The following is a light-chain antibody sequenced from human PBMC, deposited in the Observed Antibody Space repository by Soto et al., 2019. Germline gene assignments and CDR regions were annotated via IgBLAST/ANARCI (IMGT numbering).Light chain of an antibody. CDR2: ENN. CDR3: SSYAGSSNV. J-gene: IGLJ1*01. Sequence: QSVLTQPPSVSAAPGQKVTISCSGSSSNIGNHYVCWYQQLPGTAPKLLIYENNRRPSGVPDRFSGSKSGNTASLTVSGLQAEDEADYYCSSYAGSSNVFGTGTKVTVL. V-gene: IGLV1-51*01. CDR1: SSNIGNHY.